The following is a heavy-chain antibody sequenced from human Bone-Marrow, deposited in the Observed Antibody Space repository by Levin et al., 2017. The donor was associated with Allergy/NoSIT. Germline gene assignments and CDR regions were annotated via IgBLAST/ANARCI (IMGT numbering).Heavy chain of an antibody. CDR3: AKALYSSSWQSAEYCRL. CDR1: GFSFSSYG. V-gene: IGHV3-30*18. Sequence: PRASVKVSCAASGFSFSSYGMNWVRQAPGKGLEWVAVISDVGNNEYYADSVKGRFTISRDTFKNTLYLQINSLRVEDTAVYYCAKALYSSSWQSAEYCRLWGQGTLVTVSS. D-gene: IGHD6-13*01. J-gene: IGHJ1*01. CDR2: ISDVGNNE.